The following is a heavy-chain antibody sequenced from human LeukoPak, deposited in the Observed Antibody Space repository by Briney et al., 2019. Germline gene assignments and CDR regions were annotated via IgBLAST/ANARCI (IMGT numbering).Heavy chain of an antibody. CDR2: IYYSGST. V-gene: IGHV4-39*07. J-gene: IGHJ5*02. Sequence: SETLSLTCTVSGGSISGTSYYWGWIRQPPGKGLEWIGSIYYSGSTYYNPSLKSQVTISVDTSKNQFSLKLSSVTAADTAVYYCARVQSRLSWFDPWGQGTLVTVSS. CDR3: ARVQSRLSWFDP. CDR1: GGSISGTSYY.